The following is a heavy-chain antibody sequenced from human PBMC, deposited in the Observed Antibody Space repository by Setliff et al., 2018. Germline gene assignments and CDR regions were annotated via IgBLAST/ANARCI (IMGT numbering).Heavy chain of an antibody. CDR2: IYYSGST. CDR3: ARVAAYSSSWYNYYYGMDV. V-gene: IGHV4-39*07. D-gene: IGHD6-13*01. CDR1: GGSISSSSYY. J-gene: IGHJ6*02. Sequence: PSETLSLTCTVSGGSISSSSYYWGWIRQPPGKGLEWIGSIYYSGSTYYNPSLKSRVTISVDTSKNQFSLKLSSMTAADTAVYYCARVAAYSSSWYNYYYGMDVWGQGTTVTVSS.